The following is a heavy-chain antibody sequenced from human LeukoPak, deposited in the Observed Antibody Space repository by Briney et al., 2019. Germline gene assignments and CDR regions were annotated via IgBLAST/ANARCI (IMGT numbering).Heavy chain of an antibody. Sequence: GGSLRLSCAASRFTFRNHGMHWVRQAPGKGLEWVAVIWYDGSNKYYADSVKGRFTISRDNSKNTLYLQMNSLRAEDTAVYYCARDRGARYLDYWGQGTLVTVSS. CDR3: ARDRGARYLDY. V-gene: IGHV3-33*01. CDR1: RFTFRNHG. CDR2: IWYDGSNK. J-gene: IGHJ4*02. D-gene: IGHD3-10*01.